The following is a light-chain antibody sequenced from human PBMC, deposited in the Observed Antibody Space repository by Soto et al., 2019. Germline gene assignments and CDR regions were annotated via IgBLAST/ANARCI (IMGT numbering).Light chain of an antibody. J-gene: IGKJ1*01. V-gene: IGKV3-15*01. CDR1: QSIRSN. Sequence: IVRTQSPYTLSVSPLEGASLSFMVSQSIRSNLAWYQQRPGQAPRLLIYGASIRATGVPARFSGSGSGTEFTLTISSLQAEDVAVYYCQQYNSYSEAFGQGTKVDIK. CDR3: QQYNSYSEA. CDR2: GAS.